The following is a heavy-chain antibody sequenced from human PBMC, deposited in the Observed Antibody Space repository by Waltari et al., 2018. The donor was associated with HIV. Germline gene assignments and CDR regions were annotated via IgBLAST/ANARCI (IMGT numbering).Heavy chain of an antibody. J-gene: IGHJ4*02. D-gene: IGHD2-15*01. Sequence: QLVEAAGVSLLPAGSLIVTCAGPVFPVSTTSWSWVRQAPGKGLEWVAVIYSGGSTYYADSVKGRFTISRDNSKNTLYLQMNSLRAEDTAVYYCAREGLLDSRWSQGTLVTVSS. CDR3: AREGLLDSR. V-gene: IGHV3-53*01. CDR2: IYSGGST. CDR1: VFPVSTTS.